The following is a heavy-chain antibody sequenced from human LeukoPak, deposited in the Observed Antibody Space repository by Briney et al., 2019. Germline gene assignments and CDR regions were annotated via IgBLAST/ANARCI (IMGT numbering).Heavy chain of an antibody. CDR3: ARDWSGYDYGAFDI. V-gene: IGHV1-2*02. Sequence: ASVKVSCKASGYTFTGYYMHWVRQAPGQGLEWMGWINPNSGGTNYAQKFQGRVTMTRDTSISTAYMELSRLRSDDTAVYYCARDWSGYDYGAFDIWGQGTMVTVSS. CDR2: INPNSGGT. J-gene: IGHJ3*02. CDR1: GYTFTGYY. D-gene: IGHD5-12*01.